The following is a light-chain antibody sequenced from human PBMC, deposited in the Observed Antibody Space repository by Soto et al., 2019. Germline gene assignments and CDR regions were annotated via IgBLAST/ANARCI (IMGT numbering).Light chain of an antibody. V-gene: IGLV1-51*01. Sequence: QSVLTQPPSVSAAPGQKVTISCSGSSSNIGNNYVSWYQQLPGTAPKLLIYDNNKRPSGIPDRFSGSKSGTSATLGITGLQTGDEADYYCISYTDRQSYLFGTGTKSPS. J-gene: IGLJ1*01. CDR2: DNN. CDR3: ISYTDRQSYL. CDR1: SSNIGNNY.